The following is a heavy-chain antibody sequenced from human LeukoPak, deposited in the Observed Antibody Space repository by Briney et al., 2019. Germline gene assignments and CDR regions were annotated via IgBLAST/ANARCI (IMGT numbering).Heavy chain of an antibody. D-gene: IGHD6-19*01. Sequence: SETLSLICTVSGDSINSGEHYWSWIRQPPGKGLEWIGHIYHSGTTYYNPSVKSRMTISVDTSKNQFSLNLRSVTAVDTAVYYCARGEPYSSGCNWFDPWGQGTLVTVSS. J-gene: IGHJ5*02. CDR3: ARGEPYSSGCNWFDP. CDR2: IYHSGTT. V-gene: IGHV4-30-4*08. CDR1: GDSINSGEHY.